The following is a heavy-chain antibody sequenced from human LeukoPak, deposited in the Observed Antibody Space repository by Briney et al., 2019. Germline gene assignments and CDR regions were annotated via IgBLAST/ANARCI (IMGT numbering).Heavy chain of an antibody. CDR1: GFTFIDYS. D-gene: IGHD3-10*01. CDR3: VRERFHGSGAPKFDF. J-gene: IGHJ4*02. CDR2: ISGSGSYI. V-gene: IGHV3-21*06. Sequence: GGSLRLSCAASGFTFIDYSMNWVRQTPRQGLGWVSCISGSGSYIYYADSVKGRFTISRENAKNSLHLQVNSLRAEDTAVYYCVRERFHGSGAPKFDFWGQGTLVTVSS.